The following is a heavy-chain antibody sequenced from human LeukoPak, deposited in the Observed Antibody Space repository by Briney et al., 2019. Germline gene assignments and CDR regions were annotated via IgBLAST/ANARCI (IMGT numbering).Heavy chain of an antibody. Sequence: VASVQVSCKASGYTFNGYYMHWVRQAPGQGLEWMGWMNPNSGGTNYAQKFQDRVTMTRDTSISTAYMDLSRLRSDDTAVYYCTRGGGYSGYDPSDYWGQGTLVTVSS. J-gene: IGHJ4*02. D-gene: IGHD5-12*01. CDR3: TRGGGYSGYDPSDY. V-gene: IGHV1-2*02. CDR1: GYTFNGYY. CDR2: MNPNSGGT.